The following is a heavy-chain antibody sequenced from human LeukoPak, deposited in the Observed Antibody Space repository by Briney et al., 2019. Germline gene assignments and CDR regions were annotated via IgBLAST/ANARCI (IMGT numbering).Heavy chain of an antibody. J-gene: IGHJ5*02. Sequence: GGSLRLSCAASGFTFSSYSMNWVRQAPGKGLEWVSSISSSSSYIYYADSVKGRFTISRDNAKNSLYLQMNSLRAEDTAVYYCARGGVVDTAMVWGSWFDPWGQGTLVTVSS. CDR1: GFTFSSYS. D-gene: IGHD5-18*01. CDR3: ARGGVVDTAMVWGSWFDP. CDR2: ISSSSSYI. V-gene: IGHV3-21*01.